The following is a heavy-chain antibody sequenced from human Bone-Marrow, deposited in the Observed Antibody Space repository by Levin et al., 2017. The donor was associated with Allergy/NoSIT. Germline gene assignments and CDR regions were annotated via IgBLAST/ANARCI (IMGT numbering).Heavy chain of an antibody. CDR1: GFTFGDFA. Sequence: GGSLRLSCAASGFTFGDFAMNWFRQPPGRGLEWVGFVRSRAYGGTADYAASVKGRFSISRDDSKSIAYLQMNSLKIDDTAVYYCTRMWSALGPVPRPADVWGKGATVIVSS. V-gene: IGHV3-49*03. D-gene: IGHD6-6*01. J-gene: IGHJ6*04. CDR3: TRMWSALGPVPRPADV. CDR2: VRSRAYGGTA.